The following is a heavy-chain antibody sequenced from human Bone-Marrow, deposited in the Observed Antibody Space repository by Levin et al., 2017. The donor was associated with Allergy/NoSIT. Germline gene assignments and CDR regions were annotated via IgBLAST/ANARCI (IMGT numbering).Heavy chain of an antibody. Sequence: SETLSLTCAVYGGSFSDYYWSWIRQTPGKGLEWIGEINHGGSTNYSPSLKSRVSISVDASKNQFSLKLSSVTAADTAVYYCARVRVILTGYYRGSQASYYYGMDVWGQGTTVTVSS. D-gene: IGHD3-9*01. CDR1: GGSFSDYY. J-gene: IGHJ6*02. V-gene: IGHV4-34*01. CDR2: INHGGST. CDR3: ARVRVILTGYYRGSQASYYYGMDV.